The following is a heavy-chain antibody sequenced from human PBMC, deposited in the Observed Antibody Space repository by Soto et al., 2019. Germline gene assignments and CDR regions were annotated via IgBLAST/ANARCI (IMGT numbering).Heavy chain of an antibody. CDR3: ARSMMVRGVLFDL. CDR1: GFSVSGQY. V-gene: IGHV3-53*01. CDR2: IYSGGSA. J-gene: IGHJ4*02. D-gene: IGHD3-10*01. Sequence: QLVESGGGLIQPGGSLRLSCAVSGFSVSGQYMSWVRQAPGKGLDWVSVIYSGGSAYYADSVKGRFTISRDESQNTLYLQMNSLRAEATAVYYCARSMMVRGVLFDLWGQGTLVSVSS.